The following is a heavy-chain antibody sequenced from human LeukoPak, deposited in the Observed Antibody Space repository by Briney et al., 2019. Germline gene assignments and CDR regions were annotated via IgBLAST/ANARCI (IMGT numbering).Heavy chain of an antibody. D-gene: IGHD3-9*01. J-gene: IGHJ4*02. CDR3: ARAYFDWLFLDY. Sequence: PSETLSLTCAVYGGSFSGYYWSWIRQPPGKGLEWIGEINHSGSTNYNPSLKSRVTISVDTSKNQFSLKLSSVTAADTAVYYCARAYFDWLFLDYWGQGTLVTVSS. CDR1: GGSFSGYY. V-gene: IGHV4-34*01. CDR2: INHSGST.